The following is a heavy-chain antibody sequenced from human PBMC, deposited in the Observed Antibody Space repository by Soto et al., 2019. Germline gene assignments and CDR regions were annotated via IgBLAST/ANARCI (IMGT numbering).Heavy chain of an antibody. CDR3: ARAACSSGDYVRPFDF. J-gene: IGHJ2*01. CDR1: GGSIDSGGYY. D-gene: IGHD4-17*01. V-gene: IGHV4-31*03. CDR2: IYYSGNT. Sequence: QVQLQESGPGLVKPSQTLSLTCTVSGGSIDSGGYYWSWIRQHPEKGLEWIGYIYYSGNTYYNPSLQSRLVLSVDTSKNQFSLKLTSVSAADTAVYYCARAACSSGDYVRPFDFWGRGTLVTVSA.